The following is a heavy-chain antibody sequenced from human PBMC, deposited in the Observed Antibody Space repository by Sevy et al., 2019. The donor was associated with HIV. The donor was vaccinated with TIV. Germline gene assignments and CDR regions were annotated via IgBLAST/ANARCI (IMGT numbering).Heavy chain of an antibody. J-gene: IGHJ6*02. Sequence: ASVKVSCKASGYTFTSYAMNWVRQAPGQGLEWMGWINTNTGNPTYAQGFTGRFVFSLGTSVSTAYLQISSLKAEDTAVYYCARPFWRGHIRPYYYYGMDVWGQGTTVTVSS. V-gene: IGHV7-4-1*02. CDR3: ARPFWRGHIRPYYYYGMDV. CDR2: INTNTGNP. D-gene: IGHD3-3*01. CDR1: GYTFTSYA.